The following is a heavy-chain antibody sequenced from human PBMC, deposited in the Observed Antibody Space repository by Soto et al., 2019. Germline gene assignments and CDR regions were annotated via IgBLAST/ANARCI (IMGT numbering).Heavy chain of an antibody. CDR2: ISSSGSTI. Sequence: LRLSCAASGFTFSYYAMSWVRQAPGKGLEWVSYISSSGSTIYYADSVKGRFTISRDNAKNSLYLQMNSLRAEDTAVYYCARERTIFGVVIFYGMDVWGQGTTVTVSS. CDR3: ARERTIFGVVIFYGMDV. J-gene: IGHJ6*02. V-gene: IGHV3-48*03. CDR1: GFTFSYYA. D-gene: IGHD3-3*01.